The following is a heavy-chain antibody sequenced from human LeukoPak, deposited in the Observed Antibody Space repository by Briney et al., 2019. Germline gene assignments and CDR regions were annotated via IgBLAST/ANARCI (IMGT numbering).Heavy chain of an antibody. Sequence: PGGSLRLSCAASGFTFSSYAMSWVRQAPGKGLEWVAVISYDGSNKYYADSVKGRFTISRDNSKNTLYLQMNSLRAEDTAVYYCARDGAYYYDSSGYYPNYWGQGTLVTVSS. D-gene: IGHD3-22*01. V-gene: IGHV3-30*04. CDR2: ISYDGSNK. CDR3: ARDGAYYYDSSGYYPNY. CDR1: GFTFSSYA. J-gene: IGHJ4*02.